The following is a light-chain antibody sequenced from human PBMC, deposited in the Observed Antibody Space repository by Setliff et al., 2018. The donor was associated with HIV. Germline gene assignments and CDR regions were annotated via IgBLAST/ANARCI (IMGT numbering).Light chain of an antibody. J-gene: IGLJ1*01. CDR1: SSDVGSYNL. Sequence: QSALTQPASVSGSPGQSITISCTGTSSDVGSYNLVSWYQQHPGKAPKLVSYDVSHRPSGVSDRFSGSKSGNTASLTISGLQAEDEGDYYCSSYTSDSSLVFGTGTKVTVL. CDR3: SSYTSDSSLV. V-gene: IGLV2-14*02. CDR2: DVS.